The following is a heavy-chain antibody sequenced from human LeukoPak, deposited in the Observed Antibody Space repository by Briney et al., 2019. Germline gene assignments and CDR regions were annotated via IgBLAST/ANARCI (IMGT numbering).Heavy chain of an antibody. CDR2: TYYRSKWYN. CDR1: GDSVSSNSAA. D-gene: IGHD2-8*01. V-gene: IGHV6-1*01. CDR3: ARGYCTNGVCYTRPYYYYMDV. Sequence: SQTLSLTCAISGDSVSSNSAAWNWIRQSPSRGLEWLGRTYYRSKWYNDYAVSVKSRITINPDTSKNQFSLQLNSVTPEDTAVYYCARGYCTNGVCYTRPYYYYMDVWGKGTTVTVSS. J-gene: IGHJ6*03.